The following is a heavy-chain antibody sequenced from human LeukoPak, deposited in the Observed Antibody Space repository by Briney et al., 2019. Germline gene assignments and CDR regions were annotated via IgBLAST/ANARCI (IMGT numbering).Heavy chain of an antibody. J-gene: IGHJ4*02. CDR1: GFTFSSFA. V-gene: IGHV3-30*07. Sequence: PGRSLRLSCAASGFTFSSFALHWVRQAPGKGLQWVAVVSYDGSNKYYADSVKGRFTISRDNSKNTLYLQMNSLRAEDTAVYYCAKDRDLYSGYDLVYYFDYWGQGTLVTVSS. CDR3: AKDRDLYSGYDLVYYFDY. D-gene: IGHD5-12*01. CDR2: VSYDGSNK.